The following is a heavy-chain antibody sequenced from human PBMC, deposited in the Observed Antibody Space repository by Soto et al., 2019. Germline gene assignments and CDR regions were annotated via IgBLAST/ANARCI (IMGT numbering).Heavy chain of an antibody. J-gene: IGHJ5*02. Sequence: ASVKVSCKASGYTFTSYGISWVRQAPGQGLEWMGGIIPIFGTANYAQKFQGRVTITADESTSTAHMELSSLRSEDTAVYYCAKTSKLWREFDPWGQGTLVTVSS. CDR1: GYTFTSYG. CDR2: IIPIFGTA. CDR3: AKTSKLWREFDP. D-gene: IGHD2-21*01. V-gene: IGHV1-69*13.